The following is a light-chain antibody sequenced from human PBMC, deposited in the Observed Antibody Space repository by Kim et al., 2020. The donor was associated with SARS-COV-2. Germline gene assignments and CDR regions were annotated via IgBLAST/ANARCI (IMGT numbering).Light chain of an antibody. CDR3: QQGYRTPYT. CDR2: GAC. CDR1: QSIDNL. V-gene: IGKV1-39*01. J-gene: IGKJ2*01. Sequence: SASVGDRVTVTCRASQSIDNLLNWYQRKPGKAPKLLLYGACSLQSGVPSRFSGSGSGTDFTLTITSLQPEDFATYFCQQGYRTPYTFGQGTKLEI.